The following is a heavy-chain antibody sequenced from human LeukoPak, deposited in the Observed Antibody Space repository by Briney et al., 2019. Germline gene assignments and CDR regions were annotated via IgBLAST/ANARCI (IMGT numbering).Heavy chain of an antibody. V-gene: IGHV3-30-3*01. CDR2: ISYDGSNK. Sequence: GGSLRLSCAASGFTFSNAWMSWVRQAPGKGLEWVAVISYDGSNKYYADSVKGRFTISRDNSKNTLYLQMNSLRAEDTAVYYCARVESPFFSSSWYGNYFDYWGQGTLVTVSS. J-gene: IGHJ4*02. D-gene: IGHD6-13*01. CDR1: GFTFSNAW. CDR3: ARVESPFFSSSWYGNYFDY.